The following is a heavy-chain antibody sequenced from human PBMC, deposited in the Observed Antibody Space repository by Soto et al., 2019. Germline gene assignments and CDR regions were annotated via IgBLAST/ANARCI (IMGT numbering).Heavy chain of an antibody. D-gene: IGHD3-22*01. CDR2: ISAYDGNT. V-gene: IGHV1-18*01. Sequence: GASVKVSFKASGYRFTSYGINWVRQAPGQGLEWLGWISAYDGNTNYAQILQGRVSMTTDTSANTAYMELRSLRADDTAMYYCARGGYYDSSGSRNYYYYGMNVWGQGTTVTVSS. J-gene: IGHJ6*02. CDR3: ARGGYYDSSGSRNYYYYGMNV. CDR1: GYRFTSYG.